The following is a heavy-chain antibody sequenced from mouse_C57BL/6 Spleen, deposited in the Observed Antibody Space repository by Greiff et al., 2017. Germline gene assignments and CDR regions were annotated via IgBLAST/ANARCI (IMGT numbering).Heavy chain of an antibody. CDR3: AREDSNYGWFAY. CDR1: GFTFSSYA. Sequence: EVKLMESGGGLVKPGGSLKLSCAASGFTFSSYAMSWVRQTPEKRLEWVATISDGGSYTYYPDNVKGRFTISRDNAKNNLYLQMSHLKSEDTAMYYCAREDSNYGWFAYWGQGTLVTVSA. J-gene: IGHJ3*01. CDR2: ISDGGSYT. V-gene: IGHV5-4*01. D-gene: IGHD2-5*01.